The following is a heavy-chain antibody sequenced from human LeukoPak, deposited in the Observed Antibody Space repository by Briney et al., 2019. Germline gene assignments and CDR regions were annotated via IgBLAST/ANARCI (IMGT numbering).Heavy chain of an antibody. CDR3: ARDYGSGSYFRDYYYMDV. Sequence: GSLRLSCAASGFTFSSYWMSWVRQAPGKGLERIGDINHTGSTNYNPSLKSRVTISVDTSKNQFSLKLSSVIAADTAVYYCARDYGSGSYFRDYYYMDVWGKGTTVTVSS. CDR1: GFTFSSYW. CDR2: INHTGST. J-gene: IGHJ6*03. D-gene: IGHD3-10*01. V-gene: IGHV4-34*01.